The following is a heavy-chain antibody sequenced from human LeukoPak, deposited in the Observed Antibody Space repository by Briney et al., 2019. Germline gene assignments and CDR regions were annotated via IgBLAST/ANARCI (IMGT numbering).Heavy chain of an antibody. CDR2: IYYSGST. Sequence: SETLSLTCTVSGGSISSYYWSWIRQPPGKGLEWIGYIYYSGSTNYNPSLKSRVTISVDTSKNQFSLKLSSVTAADTAVYYCARESGYDYLSYFDYWGQGTLVTVSS. CDR3: ARESGYDYLSYFDY. CDR1: GGSISSYY. J-gene: IGHJ4*02. D-gene: IGHD5-12*01. V-gene: IGHV4-59*01.